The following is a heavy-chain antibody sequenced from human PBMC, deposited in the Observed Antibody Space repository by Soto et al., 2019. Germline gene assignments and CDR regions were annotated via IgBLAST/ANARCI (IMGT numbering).Heavy chain of an antibody. CDR3: ARDQGSGWYLDYFDY. Sequence: LRLSCAASGFTFSSYSMNWVRQAPGKGLEWVSSISSSSSYIYYADSVKGRFTISRDNAKNSLYLQMNSLRAEDTAVYYCARDQGSGWYLDYFDYWGQGTLVTVAS. CDR1: GFTFSSYS. CDR2: ISSSSSYI. J-gene: IGHJ4*02. V-gene: IGHV3-21*01. D-gene: IGHD6-19*01.